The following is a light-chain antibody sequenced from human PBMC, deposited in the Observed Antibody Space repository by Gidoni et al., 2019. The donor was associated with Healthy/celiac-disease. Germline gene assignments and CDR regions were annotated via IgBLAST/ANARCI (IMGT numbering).Light chain of an antibody. V-gene: IGLV2-14*01. CDR3: SSYTSSSTLV. CDR2: EVS. Sequence: QSALTQPASVSGSPGQSSTISCTGTSSSVGGYNYISWYQQHPVRAPKLMIYEVSNGPSGVSNRFSGSKSGNTASLTISGRQAEEEADYYCSSYTSSSTLVFGGGTKLTVL. CDR1: SSSVGGYNY. J-gene: IGLJ2*01.